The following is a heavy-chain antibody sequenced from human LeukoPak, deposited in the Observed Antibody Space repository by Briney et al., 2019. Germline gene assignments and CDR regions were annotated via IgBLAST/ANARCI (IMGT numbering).Heavy chain of an antibody. D-gene: IGHD6-19*01. V-gene: IGHV1-18*04. CDR2: ISAYNGNT. J-gene: IGHJ4*02. CDR3: AVAGFSVGNDY. Sequence: GASVKVSCTASGYTFTSYGISWVRQAPGQGPEWMGWISAYNGNTNYAQKLQGRVTMTTDTSTSTAYMELRSLRSDDTAVYYCAVAGFSVGNDYWGQGTLVTVSS. CDR1: GYTFTSYG.